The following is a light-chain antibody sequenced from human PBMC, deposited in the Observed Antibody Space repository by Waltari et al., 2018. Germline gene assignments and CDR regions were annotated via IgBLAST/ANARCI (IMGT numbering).Light chain of an antibody. CDR2: DVS. CDR1: SSDVGSYNL. J-gene: IGLJ2*01. Sequence: QSALTQPASVSGSPGQSITIPCTGTSSDVGSYNLVPWYQQHPGKAPKLIIHDVSRRPSGISDRFSASKSGNTASLTISGLQAEDEADYYCCSYAGSHTVLFGGGTKVTVL. V-gene: IGLV2-23*02. CDR3: CSYAGSHTVL.